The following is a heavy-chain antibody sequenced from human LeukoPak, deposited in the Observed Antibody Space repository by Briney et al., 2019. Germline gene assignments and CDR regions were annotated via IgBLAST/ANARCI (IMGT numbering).Heavy chain of an antibody. Sequence: SETLSLTCAVYGGSFSGYYWNWIRQPPGKGLEWIGEINHSGSTNYNPSLKSRVTISVDTSKNQFSLKLSSVTAADTAVYYCARHRLYSRTFDPWGQGTLVTVSS. CDR2: INHSGST. CDR3: ARHRLYSRTFDP. J-gene: IGHJ5*02. V-gene: IGHV4-34*01. CDR1: GGSFSGYY. D-gene: IGHD6-13*01.